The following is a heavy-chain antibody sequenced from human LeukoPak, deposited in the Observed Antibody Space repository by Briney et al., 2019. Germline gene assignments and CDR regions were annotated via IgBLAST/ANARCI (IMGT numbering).Heavy chain of an antibody. CDR2: ISGSGGST. Sequence: GGSLRLSCAASGFTFSSYAMSWVRQAPGKGLEWVSAISGSGGSTYYADSVKGRFTISRDNSKNTLYLQMNSLRAEDTAVYYCATKIIVVVPAANPGGLRFLEWFDYWGQGTLVTVSS. J-gene: IGHJ4*02. V-gene: IGHV3-23*01. CDR1: GFTFSSYA. D-gene: IGHD2-2*01. CDR3: ATKIIVVVPAANPGGLRFLEWFDY.